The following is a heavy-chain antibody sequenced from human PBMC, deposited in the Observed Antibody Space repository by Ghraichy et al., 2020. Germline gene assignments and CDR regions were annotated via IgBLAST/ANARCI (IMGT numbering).Heavy chain of an antibody. Sequence: GESLRLSCAASGFTFEDYAMRWVRQVPGKGLEWVSLISWDGGSTFYADSVKGRFTISRDNRKNSLYLQMNSLRPEDTALYYCAKGTHCSRGDCHSGPIWGQGTLVTVSS. CDR2: ISWDGGST. CDR1: GFTFEDYA. J-gene: IGHJ4*02. D-gene: IGHD2-15*01. CDR3: AKGTHCSRGDCHSGPI. V-gene: IGHV3-43D*04.